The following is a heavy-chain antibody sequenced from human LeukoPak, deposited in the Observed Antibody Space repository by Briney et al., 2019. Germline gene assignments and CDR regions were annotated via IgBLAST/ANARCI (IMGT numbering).Heavy chain of an antibody. CDR2: INQNGGEK. CDR3: ARDTRTFDY. Sequence: GGSLRLSCADSGFTFSGYWMNWVRQAPGKGLEWVANINQNGGEKYYVDSVKGRFTISRDNAKNSLFLQMSSLRAEDTAVYYCARDTRTFDYWGQGTLVTVSS. J-gene: IGHJ4*02. CDR1: GFTFSGYW. D-gene: IGHD1-26*01. V-gene: IGHV3-7*01.